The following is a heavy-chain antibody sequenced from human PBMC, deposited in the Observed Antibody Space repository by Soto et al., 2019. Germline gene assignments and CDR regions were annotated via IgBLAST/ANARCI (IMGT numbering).Heavy chain of an antibody. CDR2: IYYSGPS. J-gene: IGHJ4*02. V-gene: IGHV4-61*01. Sequence: RSLTCTVSGGSVSRDSNFWSWIRQPPGKGLEWIGYIYYSGPSRYNPSLESRVTISIDSSKNQVSLTLTSVTAADTAVYYCARGYSRYAHWGRGTLVTVSS. D-gene: IGHD6-25*01. CDR1: GGSVSRDSNF. CDR3: ARGYSRYAH.